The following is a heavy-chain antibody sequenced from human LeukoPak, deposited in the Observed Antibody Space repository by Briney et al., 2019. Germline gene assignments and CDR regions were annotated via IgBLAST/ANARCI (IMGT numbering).Heavy chain of an antibody. V-gene: IGHV4-39*07. CDR3: ARVAVAGTWNYYYYMDV. Sequence: SETLSLTCTVSGGSISSSSYYWGWIRQPPGKGLEWIGSIYYSGSTYYNPSLKSRVTISVDTSKNQFSLKLSSVTAADTAVYYRARVAVAGTWNYYYYMDVWGKGTTVTVSS. J-gene: IGHJ6*03. CDR1: GGSISSSSYY. D-gene: IGHD6-19*01. CDR2: IYYSGST.